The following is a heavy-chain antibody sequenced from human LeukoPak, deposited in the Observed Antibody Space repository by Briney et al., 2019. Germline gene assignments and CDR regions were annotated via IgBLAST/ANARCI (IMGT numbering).Heavy chain of an antibody. V-gene: IGHV3-43D*03. CDR3: AKTEMEQWLVPYYYYGMDV. CDR1: GFTFDDYA. J-gene: IGHJ6*02. Sequence: PGGSLRLSCAASGFTFDDYAMHWVRHAPGKGLEWVSLISWDGGSTYYADSVKGRFTISRDNSKNSLYLQMNSLRAGDTALYYCAKTEMEQWLVPYYYYGMDVWGQGTTVTVSS. CDR2: ISWDGGST. D-gene: IGHD6-19*01.